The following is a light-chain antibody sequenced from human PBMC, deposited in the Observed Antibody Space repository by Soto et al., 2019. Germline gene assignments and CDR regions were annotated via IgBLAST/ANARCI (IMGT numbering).Light chain of an antibody. J-gene: IGKJ1*01. V-gene: IGKV2-28*01. CDR1: QSLLHTNGNNY. CDR2: VGS. CDR3: MQALQTPWA. Sequence: DIVMTQSPLSLPVTPGEPASISCRSTQSLLHTNGNNYLDWYLQKPGQSPQLLIYVGSNRASGGPERLRGSGTGKNFNLKINRVGAWDFGVFFCMQALQTPWAFGQGTKVEIK.